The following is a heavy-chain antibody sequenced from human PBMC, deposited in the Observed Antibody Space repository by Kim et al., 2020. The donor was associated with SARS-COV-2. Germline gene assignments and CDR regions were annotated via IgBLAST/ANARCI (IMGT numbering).Heavy chain of an antibody. Sequence: SGPTLVKPTQTLTLTCTFSGFSLSTSGVGVGWIRQPPGKALEWLALIYWDDDKRYSPSLKGRLTITKDTSKNQVVLTMTNMYPVDTATYYCAHSRIRRGTMIGVADISFYYWGQGTLVTVSS. V-gene: IGHV2-5*02. CDR2: IYWDDDK. J-gene: IGHJ4*02. CDR1: GFSLSTSGVG. CDR3: AHSRIRRGTMIGVADISFYY. D-gene: IGHD3-22*01.